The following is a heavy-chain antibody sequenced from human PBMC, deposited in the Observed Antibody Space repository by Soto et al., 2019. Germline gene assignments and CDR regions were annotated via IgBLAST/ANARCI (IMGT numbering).Heavy chain of an antibody. J-gene: IGHJ3*02. Sequence: GGSLRLSCAASGFTFSSYGMHWVRQAPGKGLEWVAVIWYDGSNKYYADSVKGRFTISRDNSKNTLYLQMNSLRAEDTAVYYCARDGTGYYGAFDIWGKGTMVTV. CDR3: ARDGTGYYGAFDI. D-gene: IGHD3-22*01. CDR2: IWYDGSNK. V-gene: IGHV3-33*01. CDR1: GFTFSSYG.